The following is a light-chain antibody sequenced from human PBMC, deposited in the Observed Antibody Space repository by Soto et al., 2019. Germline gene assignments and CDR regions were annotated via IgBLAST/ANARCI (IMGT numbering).Light chain of an antibody. CDR3: SSFASSNTWV. V-gene: IGLV2-8*01. CDR1: SSDVGAYNY. J-gene: IGLJ3*02. Sequence: QSALTQPPSASGSPGQSVTISCTGTSSDVGAYNYVSWYQQHAGKAPKLVIYEVTKRPSGVPDRFSGSKSANTASLTVSGLQAEDEPDYYCSSFASSNTWVFGGGTKLTVL. CDR2: EVT.